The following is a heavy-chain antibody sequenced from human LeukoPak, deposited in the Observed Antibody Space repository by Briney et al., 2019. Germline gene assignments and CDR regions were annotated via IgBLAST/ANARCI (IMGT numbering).Heavy chain of an antibody. Sequence: GGSLRLSCAGSGFSFSSYGMHWVRQAPGKGLEWMAFIRSDGSNKYYADSVKGRFTISRDNSKNTLYLQMNSLRAEDTAVYYCAREGGPTTASHAFDIWGQGTMVTVSS. CDR1: GFSFSSYG. J-gene: IGHJ3*02. CDR2: IRSDGSNK. D-gene: IGHD4-17*01. CDR3: AREGGPTTASHAFDI. V-gene: IGHV3-30*02.